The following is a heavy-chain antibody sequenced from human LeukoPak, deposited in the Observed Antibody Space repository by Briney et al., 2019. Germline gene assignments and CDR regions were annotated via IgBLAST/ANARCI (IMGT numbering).Heavy chain of an antibody. CDR2: IWYDGSNK. J-gene: IGHJ4*02. D-gene: IGHD3-10*01. CDR1: GFTFSSYG. CDR3: ARDGRGRGVLDY. Sequence: PGGSLRLSCAASGFTFSSYGMHSVRQAPGKGLEWVAVIWYDGSNKYYADSVKGRFTISRDISKNTLYLQMNSLRPEDTAFYYCARDGRGRGVLDYWGQGTLVTVSS. V-gene: IGHV3-33*01.